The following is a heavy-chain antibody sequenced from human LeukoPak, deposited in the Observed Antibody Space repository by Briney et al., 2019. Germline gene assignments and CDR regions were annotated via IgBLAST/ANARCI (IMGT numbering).Heavy chain of an antibody. J-gene: IGHJ5*02. CDR1: GYTFTGYC. CDR3: ARDSVPAAILDWFDP. V-gene: IGHV1-2*02. CDR2: INPNSGGI. Sequence: ASVKVSCKASGYTFTGYCIHWVRQAPGQGLEWMGWINPNSGGINYAQKFRGRVTMTRDTSISTAYMELSRLRSDDTAVYYCARDSVPAAILDWFDPWGQGTLVTVSS. D-gene: IGHD2-2*01.